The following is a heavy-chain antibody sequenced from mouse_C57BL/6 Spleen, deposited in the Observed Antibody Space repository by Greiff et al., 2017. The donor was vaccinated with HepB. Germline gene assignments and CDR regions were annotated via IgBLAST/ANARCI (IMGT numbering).Heavy chain of an antibody. Sequence: QVQLKQPGAELVMPGASVKLSCKASGYTFTSYWMHWVKQRPGQGLEWIGEIDPSDSYTNYNQKFKGKSTLTVDKSSSTAYMQLSSLTSEDSAVYYCARCYFGSSYEGSYWYFDVWGTGTTVTVSS. CDR1: GYTFTSYW. V-gene: IGHV1-69*01. CDR2: IDPSDSYT. CDR3: ARCYFGSSYEGSYWYFDV. D-gene: IGHD1-1*01. J-gene: IGHJ1*03.